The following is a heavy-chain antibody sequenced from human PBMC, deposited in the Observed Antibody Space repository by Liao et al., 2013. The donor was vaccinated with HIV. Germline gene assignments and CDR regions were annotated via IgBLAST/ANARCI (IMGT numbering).Heavy chain of an antibody. CDR2: IYYSGST. CDR3: ASTMVRGVIITFHWFDP. CDR1: GGSISSSSYY. D-gene: IGHD3-10*01. J-gene: IGHJ5*02. V-gene: IGHV4-39*07. Sequence: QLQLQESGPGLVKPSETLSLTCTVSGGSISSSSYYWGWIRQPPGKGLEWIGSIYYSGSTYYNPSLKSRVTISVDTSKNQFSLKLSSVTAADTAVYYCASTMVRGVIITFHWFDPWGQGTLVTVSS.